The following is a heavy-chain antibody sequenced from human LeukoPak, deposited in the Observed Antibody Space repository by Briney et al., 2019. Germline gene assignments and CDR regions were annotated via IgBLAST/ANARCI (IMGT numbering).Heavy chain of an antibody. CDR1: GGSISSGDYY. J-gene: IGHJ3*02. CDR2: IYYSGSS. CDR3: ARDFGAPYDPSAFDI. V-gene: IGHV4-30-4*08. D-gene: IGHD3-3*01. Sequence: NASETLSLTCTVSGGSISSGDYYWSWIRQPPGKGLEWIGYIYYSGSSYYNPSLKSRVTISVDTSKNQFSLKLSSVTAADTAVYYCARDFGAPYDPSAFDIWGQGTMVSVSS.